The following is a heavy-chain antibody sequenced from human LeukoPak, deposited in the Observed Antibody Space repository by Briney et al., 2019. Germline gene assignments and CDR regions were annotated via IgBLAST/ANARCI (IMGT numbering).Heavy chain of an antibody. D-gene: IGHD3-10*01. J-gene: IGHJ6*02. CDR3: AKVYGSGSYGYYYGMDV. CDR1: GFTFDDYA. CDR2: ISWNSGSI. V-gene: IGHV3-9*01. Sequence: GGSLRLSCAASGFTFDDYAMHWVRQAPGKGLEWVSGISWNSGSIGYADSVKGRFTISRDNAKNSLYLQMNSLRAEDTALYYCAKVYGSGSYGYYYGMDVWGQGTMVTVSS.